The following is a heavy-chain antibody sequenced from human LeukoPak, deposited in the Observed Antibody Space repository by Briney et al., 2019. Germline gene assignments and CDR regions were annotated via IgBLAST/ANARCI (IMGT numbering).Heavy chain of an antibody. CDR3: AIFFQAEHGIRDYYYYGMDV. Sequence: SETLSLTCTGSGGSISSYSWSWIRQPPGKGLEWIGYIYYSGSTNYNPSLKSRVTISVDTSKNQFSLKLSSVTAADTAVYYCAIFFQAEHGIRDYYYYGMDVWGQGTTVTVSS. CDR1: GGSISSYS. V-gene: IGHV4-59*01. CDR2: IYYSGST. J-gene: IGHJ6*02. D-gene: IGHD3-3*01.